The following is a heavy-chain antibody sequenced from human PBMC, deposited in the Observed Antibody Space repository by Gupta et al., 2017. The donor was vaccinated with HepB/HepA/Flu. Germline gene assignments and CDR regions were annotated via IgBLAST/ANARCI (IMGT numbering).Heavy chain of an antibody. V-gene: IGHV4-59*08. D-gene: IGHD3-16*01. J-gene: IGHJ4*02. CDR2: IYYSGKT. CDR3: ASQRGGYFDD. Sequence: QVQLQESGPGLVKPSETLSLTCTVSGGSISSYYWSWIRQPPGKGLEYIGYIYYSGKTNYTPPLKSRLTISIDTSKNQLSLKLSSVTAADTAIYYCASQRGGYFDDWGQGTLVTYSS. CDR1: GGSISSYY.